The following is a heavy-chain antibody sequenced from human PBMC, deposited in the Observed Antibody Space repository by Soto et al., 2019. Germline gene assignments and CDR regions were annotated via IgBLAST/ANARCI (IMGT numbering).Heavy chain of an antibody. CDR3: ARGPKLDYGDFFCDY. CDR1: GFTFSSYA. J-gene: IGHJ4*02. Sequence: GGSLRLSCAASGFTFSSYAMHWVRQAPGKGLEWVAVISYDGSNKYYADSVKGRFTISRDNSKNTLYLQMNSLRAEDTAVYYCARGPKLDYGDFFCDYWGQGTLVTVSS. CDR2: ISYDGSNK. V-gene: IGHV3-30-3*01. D-gene: IGHD4-17*01.